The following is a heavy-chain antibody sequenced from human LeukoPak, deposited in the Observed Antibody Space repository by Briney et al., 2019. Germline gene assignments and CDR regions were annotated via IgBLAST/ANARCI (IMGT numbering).Heavy chain of an antibody. J-gene: IGHJ3*02. D-gene: IGHD6-19*01. CDR2: ISSSGAYR. CDR1: GFTFSGYY. CDR3: AREITVAGKEGAFDI. V-gene: IGHV3-11*05. Sequence: GGSLRLSCAASGFTFSGYYMSWIRQAPGKGLEWVPYISSSGAYRNHADSVKGRFTISRDNAKNLLYLQMNSLRAEDTAIYYCAREITVAGKEGAFDIWGPGTMLTVSS.